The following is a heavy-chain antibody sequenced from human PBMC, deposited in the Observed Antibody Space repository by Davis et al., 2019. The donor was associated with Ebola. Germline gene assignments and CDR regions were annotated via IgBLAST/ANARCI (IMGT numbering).Heavy chain of an antibody. Sequence: GGSLRLSCAASGFTFSSYGMHWVRQAPGKGLEWVAVIWYDGSNKYYADSVKGRFTISRDNAKNSLYLQMNSLRAEDTAVYYCVSSATTYYYYGMDVWGQGTTVTVSS. CDR3: VSSATTYYYYGMDV. V-gene: IGHV3-33*03. D-gene: IGHD3-22*01. J-gene: IGHJ6*02. CDR2: IWYDGSNK. CDR1: GFTFSSYG.